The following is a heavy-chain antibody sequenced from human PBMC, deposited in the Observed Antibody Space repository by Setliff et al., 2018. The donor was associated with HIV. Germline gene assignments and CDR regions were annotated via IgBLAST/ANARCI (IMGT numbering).Heavy chain of an antibody. CDR1: GYTFTSYA. J-gene: IGHJ4*02. Sequence: SVKVSCKASGYTFTSYAIHWVRQAPGQGLEWLGMVNPSGGSTAYAQKFQGRVTMTRDTSTNTVYMDLSGLRSDDTAVYYCARDRTAGYHYDYGYWGQGTLVTVSS. CDR3: ARDRTAGYHYDYGY. V-gene: IGHV1-46*01. D-gene: IGHD3-16*01. CDR2: VNPSGGST.